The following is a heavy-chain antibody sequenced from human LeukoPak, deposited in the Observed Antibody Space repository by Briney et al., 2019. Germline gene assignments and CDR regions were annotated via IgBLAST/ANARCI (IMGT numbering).Heavy chain of an antibody. D-gene: IGHD6-13*01. CDR3: ARDRLAAAGNYYYYGLDV. CDR1: GGSISSYY. Sequence: SETLSLTCTVSGGSISSYYWSWIRQPPGKGLEWIGYIYYSGRTNYNPSLKSRVTISVDTSKSQLSVKLTSVAAADTAVYYCARDRLAAAGNYYYYGLDVWGQGTTVTVSS. V-gene: IGHV4-59*01. J-gene: IGHJ6*02. CDR2: IYYSGRT.